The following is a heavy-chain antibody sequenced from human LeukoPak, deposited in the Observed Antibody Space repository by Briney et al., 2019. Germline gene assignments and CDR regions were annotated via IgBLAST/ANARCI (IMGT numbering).Heavy chain of an antibody. J-gene: IGHJ6*03. Sequence: SETLSLTCTVSGGSISYLFWTWIRQSPGKGLEWIGYINYSGISNHNPSLKSRVTISVDTSKNQFSLRVTSVTAADTAVYYYARLAQPPGGYYYYMDVWGKGTTVTVSS. CDR2: INYSGIS. CDR1: GGSISYLF. CDR3: ARLAQPPGGYYYYMDV. V-gene: IGHV4-59*11. D-gene: IGHD2-8*02.